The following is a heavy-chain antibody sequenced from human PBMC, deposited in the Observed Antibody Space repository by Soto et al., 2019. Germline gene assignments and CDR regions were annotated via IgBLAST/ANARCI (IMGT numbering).Heavy chain of an antibody. J-gene: IGHJ6*02. Sequence: PGGSLRLSCAASGFTVSSNYMSWVRQAPGKGLEWVSVIYSGGSTYYADSVKGRFTISRDNSKNTLYLQMNSLRAEDTAVYYCARRQYSSSWNDGYGMDVCGQGNTVTVS. CDR2: IYSGGST. CDR1: GFTVSSNY. V-gene: IGHV3-53*01. D-gene: IGHD6-13*01. CDR3: ARRQYSSSWNDGYGMDV.